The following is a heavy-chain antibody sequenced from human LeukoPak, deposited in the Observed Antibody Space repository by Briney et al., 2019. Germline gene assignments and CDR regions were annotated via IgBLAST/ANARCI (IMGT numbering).Heavy chain of an antibody. V-gene: IGHV3-23*01. CDR1: GFTFSSYA. CDR2: ISGSGGST. Sequence: GGSLRLSCAASGFTFSSYAVSWVRQAPGKGLEWVSSISGSGGSTYSADSVKGRFTISRDNAKNTLYLQMNSLRAEDTAVYYCARAPAAYFDYWGQGTLVTVSS. D-gene: IGHD2-2*01. J-gene: IGHJ4*02. CDR3: ARAPAAYFDY.